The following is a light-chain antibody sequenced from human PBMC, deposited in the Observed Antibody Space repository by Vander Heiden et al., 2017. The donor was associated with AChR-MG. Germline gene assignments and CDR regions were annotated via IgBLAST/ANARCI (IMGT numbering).Light chain of an antibody. CDR2: GAS. CDR1: QSVSGSY. CDR3: QQYGSSPPRYT. J-gene: IGKJ2*01. V-gene: IGKV3-20*01. Sequence: EIVLPQSPGTLSLSPGERATLSCRASQSVSGSYLAWYQQKPGQAPRLLIYGASTRATGIPDRFSGSGSVTDFTLTISRLEPEDFAVYYCQQYGSSPPRYTFGQGTKLAIK.